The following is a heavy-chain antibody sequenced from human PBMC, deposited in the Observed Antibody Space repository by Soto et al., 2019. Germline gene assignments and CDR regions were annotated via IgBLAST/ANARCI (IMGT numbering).Heavy chain of an antibody. J-gene: IGHJ4*02. V-gene: IGHV1-3*01. Sequence: GASVKVSCTASGYTFTNYAIHWVRQAPGQRLEWVGWINAGNGDTKYSQTFQDRVTITRDTSASTAYMELTSLRSEDTAVYYCARDTSACPTYWGQGTLVTVSS. CDR2: INAGNGDT. D-gene: IGHD6-19*01. CDR3: ARDTSACPTY. CDR1: GYTFTNYA.